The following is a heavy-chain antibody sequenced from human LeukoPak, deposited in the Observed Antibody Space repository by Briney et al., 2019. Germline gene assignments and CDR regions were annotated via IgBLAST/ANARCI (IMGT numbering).Heavy chain of an antibody. D-gene: IGHD1-14*01. Sequence: QPGGSLRLSCAASGFTVSRNYMSWVRQAPGKGLEWVSLIYSDGTTDYADSAKGRFTISRDNFKNTLYLQMNSLRVEDTAVYYCARDLRRYFDYWGQGTLVTVSS. J-gene: IGHJ4*02. V-gene: IGHV3-66*01. CDR2: IYSDGTT. CDR1: GFTVSRNY. CDR3: ARDLRRYFDY.